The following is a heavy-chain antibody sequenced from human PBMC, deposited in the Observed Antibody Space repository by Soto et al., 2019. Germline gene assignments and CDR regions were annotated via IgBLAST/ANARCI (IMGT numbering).Heavy chain of an antibody. CDR2: ISAYNGNT. CDR1: GYTFTSYG. J-gene: IGHJ4*02. D-gene: IGHD2-15*01. Sequence: QVQLVQSGAEVKKPGASVKVSCKASGYTFTSYGIIWVRQAPGQGLEWMGWISAYNGNTNYAKKLQGRVTMTTDTSTRTAYMGLKCLSTDDTAVYYCARGRGCRYLYYFDYWGLGTLVTV. CDR3: ARGRGCRYLYYFDY. V-gene: IGHV1-18*01.